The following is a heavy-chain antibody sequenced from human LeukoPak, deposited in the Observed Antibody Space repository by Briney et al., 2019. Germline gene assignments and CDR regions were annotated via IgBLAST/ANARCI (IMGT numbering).Heavy chain of an antibody. J-gene: IGHJ4*02. CDR1: GVSMTAYQ. Sequence: SETLSHTCTVSGVSMTAYQWSWVRESPEKRLEWIGCINTKGETSYNPSLKSRVTTSVDTSKSQFSLGLTSVTAADTAVYYWATSNDAKIAPFDHWGQGAPVTVSS. D-gene: IGHD2-21*01. V-gene: IGHV4-4*09. CDR3: ATSNDAKIAPFDH. CDR2: INTKGET.